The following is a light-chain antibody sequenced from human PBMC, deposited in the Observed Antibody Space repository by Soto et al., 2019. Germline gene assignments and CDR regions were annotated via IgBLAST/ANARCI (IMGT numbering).Light chain of an antibody. CDR3: QQYNNWPPWT. J-gene: IGKJ1*01. Sequence: EIVMTQSPATLSVSPGERATLSCRASQSVSSNLAWYQQQPGQPPRLLIYDASTRATDIPARFSGSGSGTEFTLTISSLQSEDFAVYYCQQYNNWPPWTFGQGTEVEIK. CDR1: QSVSSN. V-gene: IGKV3-15*01. CDR2: DAS.